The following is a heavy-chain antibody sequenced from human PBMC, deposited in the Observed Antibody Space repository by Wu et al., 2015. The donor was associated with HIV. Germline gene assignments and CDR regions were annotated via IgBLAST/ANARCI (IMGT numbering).Heavy chain of an antibody. CDR2: INPNSGGT. V-gene: IGHV1-2*02. CDR3: ARGRGTDWNDSGSEY. Sequence: QVQLVQSGTEVKKPGASVRVSCKASGYSFTGYYIHWVRQAPGRGLEWVGWINPNSGGTNYAQKFQGRVTLTRDTSITTVFMEVNNLTSDDSAIYYCARGRGTDWNDSGSEYWGQGTLVTVSS. D-gene: IGHD1-1*01. J-gene: IGHJ4*02. CDR1: GYSFTGYY.